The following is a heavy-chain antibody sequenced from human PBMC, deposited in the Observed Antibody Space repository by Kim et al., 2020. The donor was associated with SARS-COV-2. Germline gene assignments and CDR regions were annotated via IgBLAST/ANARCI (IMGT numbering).Heavy chain of an antibody. CDR1: GGTFSSYA. D-gene: IGHD1-1*01. Sequence: SVKVSCKASGGTFSSYAISWVRQAPGQGLEWMGGIIPIFGTANYAQKFQGRVTITADESTSTAYMELSSLRSEDTAVYYCARARATGTTEWGAFDIWGQGTMVTVSS. CDR3: ARARATGTTEWGAFDI. V-gene: IGHV1-69*13. CDR2: IIPIFGTA. J-gene: IGHJ3*02.